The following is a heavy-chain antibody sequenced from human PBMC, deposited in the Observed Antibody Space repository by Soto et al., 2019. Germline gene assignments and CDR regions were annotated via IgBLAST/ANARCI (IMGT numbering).Heavy chain of an antibody. V-gene: IGHV1-69*13. D-gene: IGHD6-19*01. CDR3: ARGLKWLVQDY. J-gene: IGHJ4*02. Sequence: ASVKVSCKASGYTFTSYAISWVRQAPGQGLEWMGGIIPIFGTANYAQKFQGRVTITADESTSTAYMELRSLRSDDTAVYYCARGLKWLVQDYWGQGTLVTVSS. CDR1: GYTFTSYA. CDR2: IIPIFGTA.